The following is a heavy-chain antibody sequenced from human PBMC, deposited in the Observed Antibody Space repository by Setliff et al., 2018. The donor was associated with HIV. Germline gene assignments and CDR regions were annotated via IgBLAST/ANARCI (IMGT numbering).Heavy chain of an antibody. J-gene: IGHJ4*02. CDR3: ARYYYDSSGSNFDY. CDR1: GYTFTDFY. CDR2: INPNSGGT. D-gene: IGHD3-22*01. Sequence: ASVKVSCKASGYTFTDFYIHWVRQAPGQGLEWMGWINPNSGGTNYAQKFQGRVTMTRDTSISTAYMELSRLRSDDTAVYYCARYYYDSSGSNFDYWGQGTLVTVSS. V-gene: IGHV1-2*02.